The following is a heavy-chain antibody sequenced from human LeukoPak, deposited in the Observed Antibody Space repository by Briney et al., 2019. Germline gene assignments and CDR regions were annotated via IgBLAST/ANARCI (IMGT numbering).Heavy chain of an antibody. D-gene: IGHD5-18*01. Sequence: PGGSLRLSCAASAFSLNAYNINWVRQAPGKGLEWVSSISYTGTYIYYADSVKGRFTISRDNAQNSLYLQMNSLRAEDTAVYYCAREGYSYGYVRPQDYWGQGTLVTVSS. CDR3: AREGYSYGYVRPQDY. CDR2: ISYTGTYI. CDR1: AFSLNAYN. J-gene: IGHJ4*02. V-gene: IGHV3-21*04.